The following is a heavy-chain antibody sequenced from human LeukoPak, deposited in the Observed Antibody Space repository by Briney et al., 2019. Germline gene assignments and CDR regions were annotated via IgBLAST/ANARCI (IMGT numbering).Heavy chain of an antibody. CDR2: INPNSGGT. J-gene: IGHJ6*03. CDR3: ARDSGGGNSSSWYLPIYYYYYMDV. D-gene: IGHD6-13*01. CDR1: GYTFTGYY. Sequence: ASVKVSCKASGYTFTGYYIHWVRQAPGQGLEWMGWINPNSGGTNYAQKFQGRVTMTRDTSISTAYMELSRLRSDDTAVYYCARDSGGGNSSSWYLPIYYYYYMDVWGKGTTVTVSS. V-gene: IGHV1-2*02.